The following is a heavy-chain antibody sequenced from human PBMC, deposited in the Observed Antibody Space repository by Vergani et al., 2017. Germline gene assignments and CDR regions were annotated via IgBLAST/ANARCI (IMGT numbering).Heavy chain of an antibody. D-gene: IGHD5-18*01. CDR2: IRNRAYGGTT. CDR1: GFSFGDYA. V-gene: IGHV3-49*04. J-gene: IGHJ4*02. CDR3: SRGRGYSLGYSDY. Sequence: EVQLVESGGGLVPPGRSLRLSCAASGFSFGDYAMTLVRQAPGKGLEWVAFIRNRAYGGTTEYAASLKGRFTISRDDSKRLAYLQLSGLKTEDTAVYFCSRGRGYSLGYSDYWGQGTLVTDSP.